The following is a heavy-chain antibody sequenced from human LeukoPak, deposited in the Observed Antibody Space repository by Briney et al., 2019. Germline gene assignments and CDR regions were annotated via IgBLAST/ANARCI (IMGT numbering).Heavy chain of an antibody. CDR3: ARVLRYSRCRYYFDS. V-gene: IGHV5-51*01. Sequence: GEALKISCNGSGYNFPSYCIGWVRQMPGEGLECMGILYRGDSDTRYSPYFQGQVTISADHSISTAYLQWSSLKASDTAMYYCARVLRYSRCRYYFDSRGQGTLVTVSS. D-gene: IGHD6-13*01. CDR2: LYRGDSDT. J-gene: IGHJ4*02. CDR1: GYNFPSYC.